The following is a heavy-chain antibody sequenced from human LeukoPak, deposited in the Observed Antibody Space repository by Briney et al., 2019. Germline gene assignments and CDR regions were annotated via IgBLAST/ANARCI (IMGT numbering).Heavy chain of an antibody. CDR1: GGSISSSSYY. J-gene: IGHJ4*02. V-gene: IGHV4-39*07. CDR3: ARNAADDYVVLTGAAY. CDR2: IYYSGTT. D-gene: IGHD2-21*02. Sequence: PSETLFLTRTVSGGSISSSSYYWGWIRQPPGKGLEWIGSIYYSGTTHNNPSLKSRVTISVATSKNQFSLKVSSVPAAHTAQYYCARNAADDYVVLTGAAYCGQATLVTVSS.